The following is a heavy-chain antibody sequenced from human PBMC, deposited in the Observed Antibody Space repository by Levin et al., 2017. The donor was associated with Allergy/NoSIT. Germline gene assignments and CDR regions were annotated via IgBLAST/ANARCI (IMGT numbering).Heavy chain of an antibody. Sequence: ASVKVSFPSSFSPFPLFSLPFFLPSPFPGLEWMGWMNPNSGNTGYAQKFQGRVTMTRNTSISTAYMELSSLRSEDTAMYYCAKVSDWHTKGALDFWGQGTLVTVSS. D-gene: IGHD6-19*01. CDR1: FSPFPLFS. CDR2: MNPNSGNT. J-gene: IGHJ4*02. CDR3: AKVSDWHTKGALDF. V-gene: IGHV1-8*01.